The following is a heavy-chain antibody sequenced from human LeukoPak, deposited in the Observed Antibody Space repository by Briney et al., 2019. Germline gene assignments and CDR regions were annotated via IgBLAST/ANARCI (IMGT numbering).Heavy chain of an antibody. Sequence: GGSLRLSCAASGFTFSSYAMSWVRQAPGKGLEWVSAVSGSGGSTYYADSVKGRFTISRDNSKNTLYLQMNSLRAEDTAVYYCAKRRGLELLYYYYMDVWGKGTTVTVSS. CDR1: GFTFSSYA. CDR2: VSGSGGST. D-gene: IGHD1-7*01. CDR3: AKRRGLELLYYYYMDV. V-gene: IGHV3-23*01. J-gene: IGHJ6*03.